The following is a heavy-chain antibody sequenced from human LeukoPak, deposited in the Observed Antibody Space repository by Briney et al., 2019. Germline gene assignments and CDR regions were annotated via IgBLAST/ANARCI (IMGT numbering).Heavy chain of an antibody. V-gene: IGHV4-34*01. CDR3: ARDFGLYCSGSSCYGYYYYYMDV. J-gene: IGHJ6*03. D-gene: IGHD2-15*01. CDR1: GGSLSFYY. Sequence: PSETLSLTCGVSGGSLSFYYWSWIRQSPGKGLEWIAEISQNGDSNYNMSLKSRVTISLDKSKNQVSLKLNSVTAADTAVYYCARDFGLYCSGSSCYGYYYYYMDVWGKGTTVTVSS. CDR2: ISQNGDS.